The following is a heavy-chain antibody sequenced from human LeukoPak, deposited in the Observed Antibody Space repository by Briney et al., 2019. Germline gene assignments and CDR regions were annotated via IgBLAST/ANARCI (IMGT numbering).Heavy chain of an antibody. Sequence: PGGSLRLSCAASGFTFSTYSMNWVRQAPGKGLEWVSSISTSSSYTYYADSVKGRFTISRDNSKNTLYLQMNSLRPEDTAVYYCTKDRGRIAPTAYGMDVWGQGTTVTASS. J-gene: IGHJ6*02. CDR3: TKDRGRIAPTAYGMDV. CDR2: ISTSSSYT. V-gene: IGHV3-21*01. CDR1: GFTFSTYS. D-gene: IGHD2-21*01.